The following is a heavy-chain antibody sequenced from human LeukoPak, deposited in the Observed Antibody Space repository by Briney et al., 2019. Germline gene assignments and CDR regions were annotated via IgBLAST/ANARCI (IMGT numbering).Heavy chain of an antibody. Sequence: GGSLRLSCAASGFTFSSYSMNWVRQAPGKGLEWVSSISSSSSYTNYADSVKGRFTISRDNAKNSLYLQMNSLRAEDTAVYYCARDICSSTSCSSTQYNWFDPWGQGTLVTVSS. V-gene: IGHV3-21*01. CDR3: ARDICSSTSCSSTQYNWFDP. CDR1: GFTFSSYS. J-gene: IGHJ5*02. CDR2: ISSSSSYT. D-gene: IGHD2-2*01.